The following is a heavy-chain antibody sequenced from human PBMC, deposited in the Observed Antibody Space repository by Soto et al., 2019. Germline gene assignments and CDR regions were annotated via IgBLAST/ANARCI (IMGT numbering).Heavy chain of an antibody. D-gene: IGHD3-22*01. J-gene: IGHJ4*02. CDR3: ARYYYDSSGYYYIDY. Sequence: RRLYCAASGFTFSSYGMHWVRQAPGKGLEWVAVIWYDGSNKYYADSVKGRFTISRDNSKNTLYLQMNSLRAEDTAVYYCARYYYDSSGYYYIDYWGQGTLVTVSS. CDR1: GFTFSSYG. V-gene: IGHV3-33*01. CDR2: IWYDGSNK.